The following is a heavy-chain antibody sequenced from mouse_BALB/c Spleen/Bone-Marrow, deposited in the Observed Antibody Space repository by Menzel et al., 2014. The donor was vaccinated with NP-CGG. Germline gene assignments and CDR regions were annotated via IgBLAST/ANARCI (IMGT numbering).Heavy chain of an antibody. J-gene: IGHJ4*01. D-gene: IGHD2-4*01. CDR2: INPSSGGT. CDR1: GYTFTTYW. CDR3: TIEYGITTKDYYALGY. V-gene: IGHV1S16*01. Sequence: QVQLQQSGAELVKPGASVKLSCKASGYTFTTYWMHWVRLRPGQGFDWIGEINPSSGGTYYNEKFRRKATLTVDKSSSTAYMQLSSLTSEDSAVYYCTIEYGITTKDYYALGYWGRGTSVTVSS.